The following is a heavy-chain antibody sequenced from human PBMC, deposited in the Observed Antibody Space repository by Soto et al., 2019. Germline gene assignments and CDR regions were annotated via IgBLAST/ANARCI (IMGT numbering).Heavy chain of an antibody. CDR2: INGDGTTT. CDR3: ASGVRGHYGKDV. Sequence: EVQLVESGGGLVQPGGSLRLSCAASGFTFNNYWIHWVRQAPGKGLMWVSRINGDGTTTNYADSVKGRFAISRDNAKNTVYLQMNSLRAEDPALYYCASGVRGHYGKDVWGQGTTVPVSS. CDR1: GFTFNNYW. D-gene: IGHD3-10*01. V-gene: IGHV3-74*01. J-gene: IGHJ6*02.